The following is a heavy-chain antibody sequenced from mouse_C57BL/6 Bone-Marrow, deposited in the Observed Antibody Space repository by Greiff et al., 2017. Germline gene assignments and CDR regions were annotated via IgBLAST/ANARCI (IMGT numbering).Heavy chain of an antibody. CDR3: APYYSNYLAWFAY. J-gene: IGHJ3*01. Sequence: EVKLVESGGGLVQPGESLKLSCESNEYEFPSHDMSWVRKTPEKGLELVAAINSDGGSTYYPDTMERRFIISRDNTKKTLYLQMSSLRSEDTALYYCAPYYSNYLAWFAYWGQGTLVTVSA. D-gene: IGHD2-5*01. V-gene: IGHV5-2*03. CDR1: EYEFPSHD. CDR2: INSDGGST.